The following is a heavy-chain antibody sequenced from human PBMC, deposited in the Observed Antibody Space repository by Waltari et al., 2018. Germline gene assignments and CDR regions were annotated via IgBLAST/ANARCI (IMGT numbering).Heavy chain of an antibody. Sequence: QVQLVQSGAEVKKPGASVKVSCKASGYTFTGYYMHWVRRAPGQGLEWMGWINPNSGGTNYAQKVQCRVTMTRDTSISTAYMELSRLRSDDTAVYYCAREWRYSSSWQLDYWGQGTLVTVSS. J-gene: IGHJ4*02. V-gene: IGHV1-2*02. CDR3: AREWRYSSSWQLDY. CDR2: INPNSGGT. CDR1: GYTFTGYY. D-gene: IGHD6-13*01.